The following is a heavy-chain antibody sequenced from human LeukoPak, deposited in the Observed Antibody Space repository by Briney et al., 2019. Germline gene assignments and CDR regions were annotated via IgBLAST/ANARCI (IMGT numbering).Heavy chain of an antibody. CDR1: GFTFSDYY. CDR2: ISISSSYT. Sequence: PGGSLRLSCAASGFTFSDYYMSWIRQAPGKGLGWVSYISISSSYTKYADSVKGRFTISRDNAKKSLYLQMNSLRADDSAVYYCARDRAPSGFYLGDFYYWGQGALVTVSS. CDR3: ARDRAPSGFYLGDFYY. D-gene: IGHD3-22*01. V-gene: IGHV3-11*05. J-gene: IGHJ4*02.